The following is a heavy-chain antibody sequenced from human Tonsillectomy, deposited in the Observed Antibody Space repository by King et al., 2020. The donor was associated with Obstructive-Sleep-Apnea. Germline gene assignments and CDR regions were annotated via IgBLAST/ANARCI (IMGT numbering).Heavy chain of an antibody. CDR2: IYYSGST. J-gene: IGHJ4*02. CDR3: ARGDIYPLSFDY. V-gene: IGHV4-59*01. D-gene: IGHD2-2*02. Sequence: QLQESGPGLLKPSETLSLSCTVSGGSISSFYWSWIRQPPGKGLQWIGYIYYSGSTNHNPSLKSQVTISVDTAKNQFSLKLTSVTPADTAVYYCARGDIYPLSFDYWGQGTLVTVSS. CDR1: GGSISSFY.